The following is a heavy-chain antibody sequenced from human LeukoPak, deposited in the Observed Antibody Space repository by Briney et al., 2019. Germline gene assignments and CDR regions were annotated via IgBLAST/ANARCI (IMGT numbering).Heavy chain of an antibody. CDR1: GFSISSGYY. D-gene: IGHD6-19*01. CDR3: AKGLSVAGTAY. J-gene: IGHJ4*02. CDR2: IYHSGST. V-gene: IGHV4-38-2*01. Sequence: SETLSLTCGVSGFSISSGYYWGWIRHPPGKGLEWIGTIYHSGSTYYNPSLKSRVTMSMDTSENQLSPKLSSVTAADTAVYYCAKGLSVAGTAYWGQGILVTVSS.